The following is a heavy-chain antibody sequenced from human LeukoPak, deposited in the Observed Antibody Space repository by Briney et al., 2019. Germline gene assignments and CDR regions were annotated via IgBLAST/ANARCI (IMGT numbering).Heavy chain of an antibody. CDR3: ARASSEGYDYYYYYMDV. J-gene: IGHJ6*03. CDR2: MNPNSGNT. Sequence: ASVKVSCKASGYTFTSYDINWVRQATGQGLEWMGWMNPNSGNTGYAQKFQGRVTMTRNTSISTAYMELSSLRPEDTAVYYCARASSEGYDYYYYYMDVWGKGTTVTVSS. CDR1: GYTFTSYD. V-gene: IGHV1-8*01. D-gene: IGHD5-12*01.